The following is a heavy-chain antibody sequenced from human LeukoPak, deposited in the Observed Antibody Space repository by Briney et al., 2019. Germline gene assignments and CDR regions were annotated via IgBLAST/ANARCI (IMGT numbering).Heavy chain of an antibody. D-gene: IGHD6-19*01. CDR2: MFSGGTP. CDR3: TRGISSGSVFDI. V-gene: IGHV3-53*01. Sequence: PGGSLRLSCAASGFTVSSSHMSWVRQAPGKGLEWVSVMFSGGTPYYADSVKGRFTISRDNSKNTLFLRMISLRAEDTAVYYCTRGISSGSVFDIGGQGTMVTVSS. J-gene: IGHJ3*02. CDR1: GFTVSSSH.